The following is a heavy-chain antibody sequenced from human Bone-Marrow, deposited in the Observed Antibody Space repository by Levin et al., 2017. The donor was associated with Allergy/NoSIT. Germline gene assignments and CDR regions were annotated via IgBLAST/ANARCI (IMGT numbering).Heavy chain of an antibody. CDR1: GYSFRNSG. J-gene: IGHJ6*02. CDR3: ARDSRWLRSTDWDLDV. CDR2: ISAYSGDT. V-gene: IGHV1-18*01. Sequence: PGGSLRLSCTASGYSFRNSGITWVRQAPGQGLEWMGWISAYSGDTSYALNVQDRVTMTVDTSTKTAYLELKRLKSDDTAVYYCARDSRWLRSTDWDLDVWGQGTTVIVSS. D-gene: IGHD5-24*01.